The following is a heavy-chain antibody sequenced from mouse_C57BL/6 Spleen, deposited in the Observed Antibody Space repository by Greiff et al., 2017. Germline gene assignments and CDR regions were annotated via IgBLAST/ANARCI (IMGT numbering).Heavy chain of an antibody. CDR3: ARSDGNSFAY. J-gene: IGHJ3*01. CDR2: IWSGRST. V-gene: IGHV2-2*01. D-gene: IGHD2-1*01. CDR1: GFSLTSYG. Sequence: VKLVESGPGLVQPSQSLSITCTVSGFSLTSYGVHWVRQSPGKGLEWLGVIWSGRSTDYNAAFISRLSISKDNSKSQVFFKMNSLQADDTAIYYCARSDGNSFAYWGQGTLVTVSA.